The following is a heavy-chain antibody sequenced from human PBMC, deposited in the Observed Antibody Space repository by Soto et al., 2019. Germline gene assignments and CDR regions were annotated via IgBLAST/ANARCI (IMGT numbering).Heavy chain of an antibody. D-gene: IGHD3-10*01. Sequence: PGRSLRLSCAASGVTFSSYAMSWVRQAPGKGLEWVSAISGSGGSTYYADSVKGRFTISRDNSKNTLYLQMNSLRAEDTAVYYCANDRSIYYLAPPFDLWGQGILVTGSS. CDR2: ISGSGGST. CDR3: ANDRSIYYLAPPFDL. V-gene: IGHV3-23*01. J-gene: IGHJ5*02. CDR1: GVTFSSYA.